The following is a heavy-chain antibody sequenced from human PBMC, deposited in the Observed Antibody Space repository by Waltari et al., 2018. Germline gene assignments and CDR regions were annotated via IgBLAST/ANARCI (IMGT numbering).Heavy chain of an antibody. J-gene: IGHJ4*02. V-gene: IGHV4-38-2*02. CDR3: AREDSSGWYEFGY. Sequence: QVQLQESGPGRVKPSETLSLTCAVSGYSISSGYYGGWIRQPPGKGLEWIGSIYHSGSTYYNPSLKSRVTISVDTSKNQFSLKLSSVTAADTAVYYCAREDSSGWYEFGYWGQGTLVTVSS. CDR2: IYHSGST. D-gene: IGHD6-19*01. CDR1: GYSISSGYY.